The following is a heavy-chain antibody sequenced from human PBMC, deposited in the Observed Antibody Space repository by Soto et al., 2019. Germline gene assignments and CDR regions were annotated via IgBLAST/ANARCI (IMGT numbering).Heavy chain of an antibody. CDR1: GVSFNNNG. D-gene: IGHD3-10*01. V-gene: IGHV1-69*01. CDR2: VSPPFRTS. Sequence: QVQLVQSGAEVQKPGSSVKVSCKTSGVSFNNNGIGWVRRAPGHGLEWMGGVSPPFRTSNYARKFQGRISITADASPGTVNMELSSLTSEDTAQYYCARVLYYGSGSYSPYGMDVGGQGTTVTVSS. CDR3: ARVLYYGSGSYSPYGMDV. J-gene: IGHJ6*02.